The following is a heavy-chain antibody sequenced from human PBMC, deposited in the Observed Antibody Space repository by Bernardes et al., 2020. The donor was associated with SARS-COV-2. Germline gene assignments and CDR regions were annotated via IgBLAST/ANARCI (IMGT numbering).Heavy chain of an antibody. V-gene: IGHV4-59*08. D-gene: IGHD3-10*01. Sequence: SETLSLTCTVSGGSISGHYWTWIRQSPGKGLEWIGNIHYGGATNYNPSLKSRVIISVDASQNQFSLNMSSVTAADTAVYYCVRHGDKLLWFGEPWFDPWGQGTLVSVSS. CDR3: VRHGDKLLWFGEPWFDP. CDR2: IHYGGAT. J-gene: IGHJ5*02. CDR1: GGSISGHY.